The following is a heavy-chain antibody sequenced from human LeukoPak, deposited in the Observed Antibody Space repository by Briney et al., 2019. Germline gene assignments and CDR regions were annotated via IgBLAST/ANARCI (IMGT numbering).Heavy chain of an antibody. CDR1: GFTFSSYS. D-gene: IGHD2-21*01. Sequence: PGGSLRLSCAASGFTFSSYSMNWVRQAPGKGLDWVSYISSSSSTIYYADSVKGRFTISRDNAKNSLYLQMNSLRAEDTAVYYCARYLLAYCGGDSLSDAFDIWGQGTMVTVSS. CDR3: ARYLLAYCGGDSLSDAFDI. J-gene: IGHJ3*02. CDR2: ISSSSSTI. V-gene: IGHV3-48*01.